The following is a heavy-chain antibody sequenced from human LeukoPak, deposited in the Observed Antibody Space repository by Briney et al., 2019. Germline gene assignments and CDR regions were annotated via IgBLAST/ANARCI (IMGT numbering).Heavy chain of an antibody. J-gene: IGHJ4*02. V-gene: IGHV4-4*02. CDR2: IHHSGNT. D-gene: IGHD3-22*01. CDR3: VRGAGLIYSDRGGIRGYFDY. CDR1: GDSISNDNW. Sequence: TSETLSLTCAVSGDSISNDNWWSWVRQPPGKGLEWIGEIHHSGNTNYNPSLRSRVTTSMDKSKNHVPLKVNSVTAADTAVYYCVRGAGLIYSDRGGIRGYFDYWGQGALVTVSS.